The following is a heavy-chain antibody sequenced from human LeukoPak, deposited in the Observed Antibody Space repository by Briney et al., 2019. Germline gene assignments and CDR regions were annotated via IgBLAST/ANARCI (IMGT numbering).Heavy chain of an antibody. V-gene: IGHV4-59*08. CDR2: TYYSGST. J-gene: IGHJ4*02. Sequence: SETLSLTCTVSGGSISSYYWSWVRQPPGKGLEWIGYTYYSGSTNYNPSLKSRVTISVDTSKNQFSLKLSSVTAADTAVYYCARHGRWYFDYWGQGTLVTVSS. CDR3: ARHGRWYFDY. D-gene: IGHD3/OR15-3a*01. CDR1: GGSISSYY.